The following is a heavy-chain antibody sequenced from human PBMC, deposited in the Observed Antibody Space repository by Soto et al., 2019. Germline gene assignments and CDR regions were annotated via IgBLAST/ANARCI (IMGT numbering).Heavy chain of an antibody. Sequence: EVQLLESGGGLVQPGGSLRLSCAASGFTFSSYAMIWVRQASGKGLEWVSAISGSGGSTYYADSVKGRFTISRDNSENTLYLQMNSLRAEDTAVYYCAKGSSGWYERFDYWGQGTLVTVSS. CDR2: ISGSGGST. CDR1: GFTFSSYA. D-gene: IGHD6-19*01. V-gene: IGHV3-23*01. CDR3: AKGSSGWYERFDY. J-gene: IGHJ4*02.